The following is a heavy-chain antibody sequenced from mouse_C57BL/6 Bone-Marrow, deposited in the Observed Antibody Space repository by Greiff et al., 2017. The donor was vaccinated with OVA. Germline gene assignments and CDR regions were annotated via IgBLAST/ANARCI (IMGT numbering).Heavy chain of an antibody. CDR2: LYPGDGDT. CDR3: AREYSKSAWFAY. D-gene: IGHD2-5*01. Sequence: VQLQQSGPELVKPGASVKISCKASGYAFSSSWMNWVKQRPGKGLEWIGRLYPGDGDTNYNGKFKGKATLTADKSSSTAYMQLSSLTSEDSAVYFCAREYSKSAWFAYWGQGTLVTVSA. V-gene: IGHV1-82*01. CDR1: GYAFSSSW. J-gene: IGHJ3*01.